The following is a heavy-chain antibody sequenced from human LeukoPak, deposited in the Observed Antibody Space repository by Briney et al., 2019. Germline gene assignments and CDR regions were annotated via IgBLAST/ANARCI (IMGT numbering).Heavy chain of an antibody. CDR1: GFTFSTYS. V-gene: IGHV3-21*01. J-gene: IGHJ4*02. CDR3: VRDGLYGVY. D-gene: IGHD3-3*01. CDR2: ITSLGSYM. Sequence: GGSLRLSCAASGFTFSTYSMNWVRQAPGKGLEWVSSITSLGSYMFYADSVKGRFTITRDNAKNSLYLQMNSLRAEDTAVYYCVRDGLYGVYWGQGTLVTVSS.